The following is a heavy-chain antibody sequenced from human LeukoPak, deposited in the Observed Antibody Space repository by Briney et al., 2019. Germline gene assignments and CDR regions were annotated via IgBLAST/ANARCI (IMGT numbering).Heavy chain of an antibody. D-gene: IGHD3-22*01. CDR2: ITSSGSYI. CDR3: AREDSGYYDY. J-gene: IGHJ4*02. Sequence: GGSLRLSCAASGLTFRNYSMNWVRQAPGKGLEWVSSITSSGSYISYADSVKGRFTISRDNAKNSLYLQMNSLRAEDTAVYYCAREDSGYYDYWGQGTLVTVSS. V-gene: IGHV3-21*01. CDR1: GLTFRNYS.